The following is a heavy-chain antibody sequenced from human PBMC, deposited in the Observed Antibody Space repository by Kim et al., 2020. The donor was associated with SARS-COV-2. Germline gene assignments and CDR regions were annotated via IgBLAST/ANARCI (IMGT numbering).Heavy chain of an antibody. CDR1: GFTFSSYS. J-gene: IGHJ6*03. V-gene: IGHV3-21*01. Sequence: GGSLRLSCAASGFTFSSYSMNWVRQAPGKGLEWVSSISSSSSYIYYADSVKGRFTISRDNAKNSLYLQMNSLRAEDTAVYYCARADYHRALVEWFSSYYYTDVWGKGTTVTVSS. CDR2: ISSSSSYI. D-gene: IGHD3-3*01. CDR3: ARADYHRALVEWFSSYYYTDV.